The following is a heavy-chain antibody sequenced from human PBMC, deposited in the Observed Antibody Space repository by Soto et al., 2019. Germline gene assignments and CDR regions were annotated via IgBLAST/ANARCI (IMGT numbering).Heavy chain of an antibody. D-gene: IGHD3-22*01. J-gene: IGHJ5*02. CDR2: IYYSGST. CDR1: GGSVSSGSYY. CDR3: ARANTYYYDSSGSSWLGQNWFDP. Sequence: PSETLSLTCTVSGGSVSSGSYYWSWIRQPPGKGLEWIGYIYYSGSTNYNPSLKSRVTISVDTSKNQFSLKLSSVTAADTAVYYCARANTYYYDSSGSSWLGQNWFDPWGQGTLVTVSS. V-gene: IGHV4-61*01.